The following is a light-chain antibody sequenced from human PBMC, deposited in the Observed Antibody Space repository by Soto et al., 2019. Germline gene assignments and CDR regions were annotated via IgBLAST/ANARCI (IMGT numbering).Light chain of an antibody. Sequence: QAVVTQEPSLTVSPGGTVTLTCGTSTGAVTSGHYPYWFQKKPGQAPRTMIYDTSNKHSWTPDRFSGYLLVGKAALTLSGAQPEDEAEYYCLLSYSGARVVFGGGTKLTV. CDR3: LLSYSGARVV. V-gene: IGLV7-46*01. J-gene: IGLJ2*01. CDR2: DTS. CDR1: TGAVTSGHY.